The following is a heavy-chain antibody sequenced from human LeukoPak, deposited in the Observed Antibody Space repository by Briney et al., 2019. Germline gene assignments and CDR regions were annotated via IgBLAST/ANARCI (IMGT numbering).Heavy chain of an antibody. V-gene: IGHV1-69*04. J-gene: IGHJ1*01. Sequence: SVKVSCKASGYTFTSYDINWVRQATGQGLEWMGRIIPILGIANYAQKFQGRVTITADKSTSTAYMELSSLRSEDTAVYYCAAGVAVAGFQHWGQGTLVTVSS. CDR3: AAGVAVAGFQH. CDR2: IIPILGIA. CDR1: GYTFTSYD. D-gene: IGHD6-19*01.